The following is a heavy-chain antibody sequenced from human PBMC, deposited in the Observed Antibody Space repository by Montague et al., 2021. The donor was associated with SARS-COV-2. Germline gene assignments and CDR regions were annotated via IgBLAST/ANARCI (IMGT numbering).Heavy chain of an antibody. CDR2: IYYNGST. D-gene: IGHD3-10*01. Sequence: SETLSLTCTVSGGSSTTYYRSWIRPRPGKSPEWVVYIYYNGSTNXNPNLKSRVNISVDTSKNQFSLQLSSVTAADTAVYYCARDTTKRTRYGSGSYRGFDAFDIWGQGTMVTVSS. V-gene: IGHV4-59*12. CDR1: GGSSTTYY. CDR3: ARDTTKRTRYGSGSYRGFDAFDI. J-gene: IGHJ3*02.